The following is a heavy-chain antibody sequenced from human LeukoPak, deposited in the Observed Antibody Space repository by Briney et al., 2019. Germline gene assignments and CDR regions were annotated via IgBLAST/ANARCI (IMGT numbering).Heavy chain of an antibody. D-gene: IGHD3-22*01. CDR1: GYNFNTYW. V-gene: IGHV5-51*01. Sequence: GESLQISCQGSGYNFNTYWVAWVRQMPGKGLEWMGIIYRGDSDPRYSPSFQGQVTISADKSINTAYLQWSSLKASDTAMYYCARLGYDSSGYYPSFYFDYWGPGTLVSVSS. J-gene: IGHJ4*02. CDR2: IYRGDSDP. CDR3: ARLGYDSSGYYPSFYFDY.